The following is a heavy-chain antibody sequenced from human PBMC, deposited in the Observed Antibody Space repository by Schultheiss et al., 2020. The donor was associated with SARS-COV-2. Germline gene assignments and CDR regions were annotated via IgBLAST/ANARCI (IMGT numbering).Heavy chain of an antibody. D-gene: IGHD2-2*02. Sequence: GGSLRLSCAASGFTFSSYGMHWVRQAPGKGLEWVAVISYDGSNKYYADSVKGRFTISRDNSKNTLYLQMNSLRAEDTAVYYCARDIVVVPAAIPRYYYYGMDVWGQGTTVTVSS. CDR1: GFTFSSYG. CDR2: ISYDGSNK. J-gene: IGHJ6*02. CDR3: ARDIVVVPAAIPRYYYYGMDV. V-gene: IGHV3-30*12.